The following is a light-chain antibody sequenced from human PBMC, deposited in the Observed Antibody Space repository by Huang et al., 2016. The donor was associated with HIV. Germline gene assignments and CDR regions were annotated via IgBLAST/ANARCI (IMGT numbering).Light chain of an antibody. J-gene: IGKJ2*01. Sequence: IVMTQSPATLSVSPGERATLSCRTRQSISSNVAWYQQKPGQAPRLRNYGASTRATGIPARFSGSGSGTEFTLTISSLQSEDFAVYYCQQYNNRYTFGQGTKLEIK. CDR1: QSISSN. V-gene: IGKV3-15*01. CDR2: GAS. CDR3: QQYNNRYT.